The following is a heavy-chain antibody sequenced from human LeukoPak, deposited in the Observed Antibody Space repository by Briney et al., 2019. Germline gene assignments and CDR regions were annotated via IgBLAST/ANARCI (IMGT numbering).Heavy chain of an antibody. J-gene: IGHJ5*02. Sequence: SQTLSLTCTVSGGSISSGSFYWSWIRQPAGKGLEWIGRIYTSGSTNYNPSLRSRVTISVDTSKNQNQFSLKLSSVTAADTAVYYCARGDTMIGGFDPWGQGTLVTVSS. D-gene: IGHD3-22*01. CDR3: ARGDTMIGGFDP. V-gene: IGHV4-61*02. CDR1: GGSISSGSFY. CDR2: IYTSGST.